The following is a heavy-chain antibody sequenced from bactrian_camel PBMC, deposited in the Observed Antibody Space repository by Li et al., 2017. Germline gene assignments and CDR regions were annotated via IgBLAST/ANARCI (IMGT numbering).Heavy chain of an antibody. CDR2: IHSDGRTS. CDR1: GDSRHFYC. V-gene: IGHV3S14*01. Sequence: HVQLVESGGGSVQAGGSLTLSCRASGDSRHFYCMGWFRQAPGKVPEGVATIHSDGRTSYADSAKGRFTISKDKAANRLSLQMNSLKPDDTAIYYCATGRGYYSEYDCGPSVLGFDDGYQGRGTQVTVS. J-gene: IGHJ4*01. D-gene: IGHD4*01.